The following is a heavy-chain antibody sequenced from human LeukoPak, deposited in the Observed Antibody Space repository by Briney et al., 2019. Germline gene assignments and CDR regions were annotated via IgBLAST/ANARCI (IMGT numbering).Heavy chain of an antibody. D-gene: IGHD3-22*01. CDR1: GGTFSSYA. J-gene: IGHJ4*02. Sequence: SVKVSCKASGGTFSSYAISWVRQAPGQGLEWMGGIIPIFGTANYAQKFQGRVTITADESTSTAYMELSSLRSEDTAVYYCARVKYYYDSSGYNRNYFDYWGQGTLVTVSS. V-gene: IGHV1-69*13. CDR2: IIPIFGTA. CDR3: ARVKYYYDSSGYNRNYFDY.